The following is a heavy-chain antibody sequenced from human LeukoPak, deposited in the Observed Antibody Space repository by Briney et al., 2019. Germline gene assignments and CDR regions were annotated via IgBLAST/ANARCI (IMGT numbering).Heavy chain of an antibody. Sequence: SVKVSCKASGGTFSSYAISWVRQAPGQGLEWMGRIIPILGIANYAQKFQGRVTITADKSTSTAYMELSSLRSEDTAVYCCARIYGLSSDYWGQGTLVTVSS. J-gene: IGHJ4*02. D-gene: IGHD4-17*01. V-gene: IGHV1-69*04. CDR3: ARIYGLSSDY. CDR1: GGTFSSYA. CDR2: IIPILGIA.